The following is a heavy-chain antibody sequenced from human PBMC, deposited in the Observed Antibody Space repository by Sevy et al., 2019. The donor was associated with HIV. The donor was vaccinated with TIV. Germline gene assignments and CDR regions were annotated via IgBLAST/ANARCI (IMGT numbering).Heavy chain of an antibody. CDR1: GFTFSYYA. CDR2: ISYGGTNT. V-gene: IGHV3-30-3*01. CDR3: ARDRGYYDSSGFYSRYYFDY. J-gene: IGHJ4*02. Sequence: GGSLRLSCAASGFTFSYYAMHWVRQAPGKGLEWVAVISYGGTNTQYAESVKGRFTISRDNSKNTLYLQMNSLRAEDTAVDYCARDRGYYDSSGFYSRYYFDYWGQGTLVTVSS. D-gene: IGHD3-22*01.